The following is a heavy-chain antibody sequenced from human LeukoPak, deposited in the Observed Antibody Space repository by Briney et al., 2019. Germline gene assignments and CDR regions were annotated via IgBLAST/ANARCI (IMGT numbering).Heavy chain of an antibody. J-gene: IGHJ6*03. CDR3: AKGHGDYYYYYMDV. CDR1: GFTFSSYS. Sequence: PGGSLRLSCAASGFTFSSYSMNWVRQAPGKGLEWVSGISGSGSSTYYADSVQGRFTISRDNSENTLYLQMNSLRAEDTALYYCAKGHGDYYYYYMDVWGNGTTVIVSS. CDR2: ISGSGSST. V-gene: IGHV3-23*01. D-gene: IGHD4-17*01.